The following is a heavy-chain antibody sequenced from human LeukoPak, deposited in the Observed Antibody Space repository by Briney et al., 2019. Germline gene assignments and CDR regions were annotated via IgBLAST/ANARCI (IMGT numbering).Heavy chain of an antibody. V-gene: IGHV3-33*01. D-gene: IGHD6-6*01. Sequence: GGSLRLSCTASGFTFSNYGMHWVRQAPNKGLEWVAIIWYDGSNQYYADSVKGRFTVSRDSSKNTMYLQMNSLRAEDTAVYYCASTLSSSPHWGRGTLVTVSS. CDR3: ASTLSSSPH. J-gene: IGHJ4*02. CDR1: GFTFSNYG. CDR2: IWYDGSNQ.